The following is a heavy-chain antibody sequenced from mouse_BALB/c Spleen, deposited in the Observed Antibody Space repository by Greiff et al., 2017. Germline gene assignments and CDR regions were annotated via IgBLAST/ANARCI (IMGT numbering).Heavy chain of an antibody. J-gene: IGHJ2*01. V-gene: IGHV5-6*01. D-gene: IGHD2-3*01. CDR2: ISSGGSYT. CDR3: ARLYDGYYPDY. CDR1: GFTFSSYG. Sequence: EVKLVESGGDLVKPGGSLKLSCAASGFTFSSYGMSWVRQTPDKRLEWVATISSGGSYTYYPDSVKGRFTISRDNAKNTLYLQMSSLKSEDTAMYYCARLYDGYYPDYWGQGTTLTVSS.